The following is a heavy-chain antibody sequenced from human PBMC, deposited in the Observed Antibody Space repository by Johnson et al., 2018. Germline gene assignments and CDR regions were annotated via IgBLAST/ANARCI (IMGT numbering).Heavy chain of an antibody. CDR1: GYTFTSYY. CDR3: GGDRVKRITMIVVASDAFDI. Sequence: VQLVQSGAEVKKPGASVKVSCKASGYTFTSYYMHWVRQAPGQGLEWMGIINPSGGSTSYAQKFQGRVTMTRDTSTSTVYMELSSRRSEDTAVYYCGGDRVKRITMIVVASDAFDIWGQGTMVTVSS. D-gene: IGHD3-22*01. J-gene: IGHJ3*02. CDR2: INPSGGST. V-gene: IGHV1-46*01.